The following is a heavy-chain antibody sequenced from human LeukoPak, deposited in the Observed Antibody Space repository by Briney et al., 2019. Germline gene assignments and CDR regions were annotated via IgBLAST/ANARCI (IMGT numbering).Heavy chain of an antibody. J-gene: IGHJ6*02. Sequence: GASVKVSCKTSGYTFTSYYIHWVRQAPGQGLEWMGIINPSSGATNYAQKFQGRVTMTRDTSTSTVYMELSSQRSEDTAVYYCARATNFYYYYGMDVWGQGTTVTASS. CDR3: ARATNFYYYYGMDV. CDR1: GYTFTSYY. CDR2: INPSSGAT. V-gene: IGHV1-46*01. D-gene: IGHD1-26*01.